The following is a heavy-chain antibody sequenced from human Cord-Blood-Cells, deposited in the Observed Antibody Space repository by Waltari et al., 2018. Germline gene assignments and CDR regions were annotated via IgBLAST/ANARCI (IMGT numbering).Heavy chain of an antibody. Sequence: QVQLQQWGAGLLKPSETLSLTCAVYGGSFRGYYWSWIRQPPGKELEWMGEINHSGSTNYNPSLKSRVTISVDTSKNQFSLKLSSVTPADTAVYYCARLPISGSYDYWGQGTLVTVSS. CDR1: GGSFRGYY. CDR3: ARLPISGSYDY. V-gene: IGHV4-34*01. CDR2: INHSGST. J-gene: IGHJ4*02. D-gene: IGHD1-26*01.